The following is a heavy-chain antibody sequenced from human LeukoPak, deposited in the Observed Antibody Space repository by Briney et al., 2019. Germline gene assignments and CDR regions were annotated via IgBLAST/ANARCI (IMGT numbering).Heavy chain of an antibody. CDR1: GFTFSSYA. D-gene: IGHD2-15*01. Sequence: TGGSLRLSCAASGFTFSSYAMSWVRQAPGKGLEWVSYISGNAITMYYADSVKGRFTISRDNAENSLYLQMNSLRAEDTAIYYCGRPPLGYCTGGSCSFDPWGQGTLVTVSS. V-gene: IGHV3-48*03. J-gene: IGHJ5*02. CDR2: ISGNAITM. CDR3: GRPPLGYCTGGSCSFDP.